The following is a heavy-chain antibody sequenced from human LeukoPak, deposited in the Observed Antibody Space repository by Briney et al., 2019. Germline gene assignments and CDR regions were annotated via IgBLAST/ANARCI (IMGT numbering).Heavy chain of an antibody. Sequence: GGSLRLSCTASGFTFGDYAMNWVRQAPGKGLEWVSSISSSSSYIYYADSVKGRFTISRDNAKNSLYLQMNSLRAEDTAVYYCAGSIAAAGPFDYWGQGTLVTVSS. J-gene: IGHJ4*02. V-gene: IGHV3-21*01. CDR2: ISSSSSYI. CDR3: AGSIAAAGPFDY. CDR1: GFTFGDYA. D-gene: IGHD6-13*01.